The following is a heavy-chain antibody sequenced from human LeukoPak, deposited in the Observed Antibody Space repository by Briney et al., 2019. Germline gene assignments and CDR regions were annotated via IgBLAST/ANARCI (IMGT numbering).Heavy chain of an antibody. CDR2: ISLSGSTI. CDR1: GFTFSSYG. J-gene: IGHJ4*02. Sequence: GGSLRLSCAASGFTFSSYGMNWVRQAPGKGLEWVSYISLSGSTIYYADSVKGRFTISRDNAQNLLYLQMNSLRVEDTAVYYCARSPLRAYEDYFDYWGQGTLVTVSS. V-gene: IGHV3-48*01. D-gene: IGHD5-12*01. CDR3: ARSPLRAYEDYFDY.